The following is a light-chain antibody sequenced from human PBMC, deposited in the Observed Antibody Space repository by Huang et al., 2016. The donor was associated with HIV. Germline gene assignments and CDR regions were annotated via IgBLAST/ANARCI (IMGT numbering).Light chain of an antibody. CDR3: QQYNDWPPLS. Sequence: EIMMTQSPATLSVSPGERATLSCRASQSVGSNLAWYQQKPGQAPRLLIFGASNRVTGIPARVSGSGAGTEFTLIISPLQSEDFAVYFCQQYNDWPPLSFGGGTKVEI. J-gene: IGKJ4*01. CDR2: GAS. V-gene: IGKV3-15*01. CDR1: QSVGSN.